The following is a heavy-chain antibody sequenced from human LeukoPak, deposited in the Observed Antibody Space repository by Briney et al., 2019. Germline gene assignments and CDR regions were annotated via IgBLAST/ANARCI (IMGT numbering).Heavy chain of an antibody. J-gene: IGHJ4*02. CDR1: GYTFTSYY. CDR2: MNPNSGNT. Sequence: ASVKVSCKASGYTFTSYYMHWVRQAPGQGLEWMGWMNPNSGNTGYAQKFQGRVTMTRNTSISTAYMELSSLRSEDTAVYYCARGPGARRVTIFGVVYYGDYFDYWGQGTLVTVSS. V-gene: IGHV1-8*02. CDR3: ARGPGARRVTIFGVVYYGDYFDY. D-gene: IGHD3-3*01.